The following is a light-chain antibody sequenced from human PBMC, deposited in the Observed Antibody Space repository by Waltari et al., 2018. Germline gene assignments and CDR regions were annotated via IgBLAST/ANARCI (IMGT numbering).Light chain of an antibody. CDR2: DAS. J-gene: IGKJ4*01. V-gene: IGKV1-33*01. CDR1: QDIGNY. Sequence: DIVMTQSPDSLSASVGDRVTITCQASQDIGNYLNCYQQIAGKAPKLLISDASKLETGVPSRFSGSGSGTHFTFTISSLQPADSATYYCQQYDNLLTFGGGTK. CDR3: QQYDNLLT.